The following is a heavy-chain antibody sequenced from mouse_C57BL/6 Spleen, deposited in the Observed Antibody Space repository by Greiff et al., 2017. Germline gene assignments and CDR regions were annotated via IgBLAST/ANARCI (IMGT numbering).Heavy chain of an antibody. Sequence: QVQLKQPGAELVRPGSSVKLSCKASGYTFTSYWMHWVKQRPIQGLEWIGNIDPSDSETHYNQKFKDKATLTVDKSSSTAYMQRSSLTSEDSAVFYCARVPEMVGDYYAMSDWGQGASVTVSS. D-gene: IGHD1-1*02. J-gene: IGHJ4*01. CDR1: GYTFTSYW. CDR2: IDPSDSET. V-gene: IGHV1-52*01. CDR3: ARVPEMVGDYYAMSD.